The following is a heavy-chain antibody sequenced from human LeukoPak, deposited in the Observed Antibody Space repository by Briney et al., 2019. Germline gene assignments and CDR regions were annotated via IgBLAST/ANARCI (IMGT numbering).Heavy chain of an antibody. CDR2: IIDSGNSI. CDR3: AKDPIFSGSYGVFDY. Sequence: GGSLRLSCAASGFTFSSCAMSWVRQAPGKGLEWVSTIIDSGNSIYYADSAEGRFTISRDNSKNTLYLQMNSLRAGDTAVYYCAKDPIFSGSYGVFDYWGLGTLVAVSS. J-gene: IGHJ4*02. D-gene: IGHD1-26*01. CDR1: GFTFSSCA. V-gene: IGHV3-23*01.